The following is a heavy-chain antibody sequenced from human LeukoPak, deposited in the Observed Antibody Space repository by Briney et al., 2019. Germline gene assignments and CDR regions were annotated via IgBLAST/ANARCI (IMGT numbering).Heavy chain of an antibody. CDR2: ISYGGTDK. D-gene: IGHD3-22*01. CDR1: GFTFNHYA. Sequence: PGGSLRLSCAASGFTFNHYALHWVRQAPGKGLEWVALISYGGTDKYYAESVKGRFTISRDNSKNTLYLQMNSLRPEDTALYYCVRGRYYYETSGYPDYWGQGTLVTVSS. V-gene: IGHV3-30-3*01. J-gene: IGHJ4*02. CDR3: VRGRYYYETSGYPDY.